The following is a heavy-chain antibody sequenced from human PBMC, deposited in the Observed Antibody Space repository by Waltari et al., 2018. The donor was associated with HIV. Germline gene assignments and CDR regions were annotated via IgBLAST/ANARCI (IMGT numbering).Heavy chain of an antibody. J-gene: IGHJ4*02. CDR1: GFTCSNFA. V-gene: IGHV3-33*01. D-gene: IGHD6-6*01. CDR3: ARGYSSSRWIPLYH. CDR2: FWSDGAEI. Sequence: QVQLVESGGGVVQPGTSLTLSCAVSGFTCSNFAIHWVRQSTGKGLEWLAVFWSDGAEISYADSVKGRFTVSKDSSQKTLYLHLTSLRAEDTALYYCARGYSSSRWIPLYHWGRGTLVTVSS.